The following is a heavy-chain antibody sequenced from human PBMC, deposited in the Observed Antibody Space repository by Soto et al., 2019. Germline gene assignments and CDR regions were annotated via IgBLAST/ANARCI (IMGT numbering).Heavy chain of an antibody. Sequence: QVQLQESGPGLVKPSQTLSLSCTVSGGSISSGDYYWSWIRQHPGKGLEWIGYIYYSGSTYYNPSLKSRVTISIDTSKNHFSLILSSVTDADTAVYYCARGSGSTYGEVDYWGQGTLVTVSS. CDR2: IYYSGST. D-gene: IGHD5-18*01. CDR3: ARGSGSTYGEVDY. J-gene: IGHJ4*02. CDR1: GGSISSGDYY. V-gene: IGHV4-31*03.